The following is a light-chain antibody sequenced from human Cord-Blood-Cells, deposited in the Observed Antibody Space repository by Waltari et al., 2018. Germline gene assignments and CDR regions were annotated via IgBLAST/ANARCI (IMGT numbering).Light chain of an antibody. CDR2: GAS. Sequence: EIVMTQSPATLSVSPGERATLSCRASQSVSSNLAWYQQKPGQAPRLLIYGASTRATGIPARFSGSGSGTEFTLTISSLQSEDFAVYYCQQYNNWPPADITFGPGTKVDIK. CDR1: QSVSSN. CDR3: QQYNNWPPADIT. J-gene: IGKJ3*01. V-gene: IGKV3-15*01.